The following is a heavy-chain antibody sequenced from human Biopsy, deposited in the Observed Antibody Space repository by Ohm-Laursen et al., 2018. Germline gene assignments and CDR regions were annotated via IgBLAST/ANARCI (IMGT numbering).Heavy chain of an antibody. CDR2: NNPILGTG. Sequence: GSSVTVSCKSPEGTFSNYGVNWVRQAPGQGLEWLGGNNPILGTGNYAQKFQDRVTVAADTSTSTATMELRSLRSDDTAVYYCATKLTGYFHHWGQGTLVIVSS. J-gene: IGHJ1*01. CDR3: ATKLTGYFHH. CDR1: EGTFSNYG. D-gene: IGHD3-9*01. V-gene: IGHV1-69*06.